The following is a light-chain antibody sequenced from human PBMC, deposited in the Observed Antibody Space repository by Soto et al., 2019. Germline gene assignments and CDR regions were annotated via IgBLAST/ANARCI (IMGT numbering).Light chain of an antibody. CDR1: LSVSSSY. J-gene: IGKJ1*01. CDR3: QQYGSAPWT. Sequence: EIVLTQSPGTLSLSPGERATLSCRASLSVSSSYLAWYQQKPGQAPRLLIYGASSRATGIPDRFSGSGSGTDLTLTISRLEPEDFAVYYCQQYGSAPWTFGQGTKVEIK. V-gene: IGKV3-20*01. CDR2: GAS.